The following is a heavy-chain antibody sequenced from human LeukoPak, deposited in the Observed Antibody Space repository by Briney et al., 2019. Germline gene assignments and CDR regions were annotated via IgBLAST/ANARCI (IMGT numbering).Heavy chain of an antibody. CDR2: IIPIFGTI. D-gene: IGHD3/OR15-3a*01. J-gene: IGHJ6*03. V-gene: IGHV1-69*05. CDR1: GITFRNYA. CDR3: ATWTRGHYYMDV. Sequence: ASVKVSCKASGITFRNYAFSWVRQAPGLGLEWMGGIIPIFGTINYAQNFQARLTITTDEATSTANMELSSLRSEDTAVYYCATWTRGHYYMDVWGKGTTVTVSS.